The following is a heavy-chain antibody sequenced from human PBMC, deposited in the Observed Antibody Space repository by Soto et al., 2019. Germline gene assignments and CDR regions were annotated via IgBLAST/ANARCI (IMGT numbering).Heavy chain of an antibody. CDR1: GFTFSTYW. J-gene: IGHJ4*02. V-gene: IGHV3-74*01. CDR2: IKNDGSST. D-gene: IGHD3-16*02. Sequence: GGSLRLSCAASGFTFSTYWMHWVRQAPGKGLVWVSRIKNDGSSTSYADSVKGRFTISRDNAKNTLYLQMNSLRVEDTAVYYCARPYYDYIWGSYRSGLDYWGQGTLVTVSS. CDR3: ARPYYDYIWGSYRSGLDY.